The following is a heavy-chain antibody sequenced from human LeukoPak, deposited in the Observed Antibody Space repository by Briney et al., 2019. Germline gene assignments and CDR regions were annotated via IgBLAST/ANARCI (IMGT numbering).Heavy chain of an antibody. CDR1: GINFADYA. CDR3: AKDRWSSGSDSTGMEV. Sequence: GGSLRLSCVVSGINFADYAMHWVRQPPGKGLEWVSRADSTGTYYADSVKGRFTISRDNNRNSLYLQMNSLTIEDTAFHYCAKDRWSSGSDSTGMEVWGQGTTVTVSS. V-gene: IGHV3-43*02. CDR2: ADSTGT. D-gene: IGHD2-21*02. J-gene: IGHJ6*02.